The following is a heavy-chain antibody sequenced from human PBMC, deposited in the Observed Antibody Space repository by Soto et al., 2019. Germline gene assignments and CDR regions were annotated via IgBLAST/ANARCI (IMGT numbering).Heavy chain of an antibody. CDR1: GFTFSSYA. D-gene: IGHD2-15*01. CDR3: ARDTRKRMDIIGYYGMDV. Sequence: PVGSLRLSCAASGFTFSSYAMHWVRQAPGKGLEWVAVISYDGSNKYYADSVKGRFTISRDNSKNTLYLQMNSLRAEETAVYYCARDTRKRMDIIGYYGMDVWGQGTTVTVSS. J-gene: IGHJ6*02. CDR2: ISYDGSNK. V-gene: IGHV3-30-3*01.